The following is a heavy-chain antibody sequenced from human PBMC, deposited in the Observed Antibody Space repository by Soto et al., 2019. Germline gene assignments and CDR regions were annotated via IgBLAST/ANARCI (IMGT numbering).Heavy chain of an antibody. J-gene: IGHJ4*02. Sequence: QVQLVESGGGVVQPGRSLRLSCAASGFTFSSYGMHWVHQAPGKGLEWVAVISYDGSNKYYADSVKGRFTISRDNSKNTLYLQMNSLRPEDTAVYYCARGMVATWLFDFWGQGTLVTVSS. V-gene: IGHV3-30*03. CDR2: ISYDGSNK. CDR3: ARGMVATWLFDF. CDR1: GFTFSSYG. D-gene: IGHD5-12*01.